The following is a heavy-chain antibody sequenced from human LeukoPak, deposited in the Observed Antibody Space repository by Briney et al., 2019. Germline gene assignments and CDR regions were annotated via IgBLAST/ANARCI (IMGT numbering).Heavy chain of an antibody. CDR3: ARGRTSRTAFDI. Sequence: GGSLRLSCAASGFTFSDYSMNWVRRAPGRGLEWISYIGLASGFVSYADSVKGRLTSSRDNSNNTLYLEVNSLRTEDTAVYYCARGRTSRTAFDIWGPGTMVTVSS. D-gene: IGHD1-7*01. J-gene: IGHJ3*02. CDR1: GFTFSDYS. V-gene: IGHV3-21*05. CDR2: IGLASGFV.